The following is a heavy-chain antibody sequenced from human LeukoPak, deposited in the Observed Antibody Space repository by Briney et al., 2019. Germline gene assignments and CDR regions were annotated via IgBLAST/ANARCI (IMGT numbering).Heavy chain of an antibody. CDR1: GGSISSSSYY. CDR2: IYYSGST. J-gene: IGHJ6*03. D-gene: IGHD6-13*01. CDR3: ARASSSSWSRRVHYYYYYYMDV. Sequence: PSETLSLTCTVSGGSISSSSYYWGWIRQPPGKGLEWIGSIYYSGSTYYNPSLKSRVTISVDTSKNQFSLKLSSVTAADTAVYYCARASSSSWSRRVHYYYYYYMDVWGKGTTVTVSS. V-gene: IGHV4-39*07.